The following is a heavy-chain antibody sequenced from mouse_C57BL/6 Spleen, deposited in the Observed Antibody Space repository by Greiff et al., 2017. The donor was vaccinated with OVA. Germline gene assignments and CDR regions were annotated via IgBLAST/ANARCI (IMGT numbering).Heavy chain of an antibody. CDR2: IDPSDSET. J-gene: IGHJ3*01. Sequence: QVQLKQPGAELVRPGSSVKLSCKASGYTFTSYWMHWVKQRPIQGLEWIGNIDPSDSETHYNQKFKDKATLTVDKSSSTAYMQLSSLTSEDSAVYYCARGRLREGPFAYWGQGTLVTVSA. V-gene: IGHV1-52*01. D-gene: IGHD2-2*01. CDR3: ARGRLREGPFAY. CDR1: GYTFTSYW.